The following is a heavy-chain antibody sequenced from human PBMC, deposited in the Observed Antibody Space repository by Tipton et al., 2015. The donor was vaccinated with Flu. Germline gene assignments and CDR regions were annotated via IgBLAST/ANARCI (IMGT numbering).Heavy chain of an antibody. Sequence: SLRLSCTASGFTFGDYAMSWFRQAPGKGLEWVGFIRSKAYGGTTEYAASVKGRFTISRDDSKSIAYLQMNSLKTEDTAVYYCTRVAAYCSSTSCYVSDYWGQGTLVTVSS. CDR3: TRVAAYCSSTSCYVSDY. V-gene: IGHV3-49*03. J-gene: IGHJ4*02. CDR2: IRSKAYGGTT. CDR1: GFTFGDYA. D-gene: IGHD2-2*01.